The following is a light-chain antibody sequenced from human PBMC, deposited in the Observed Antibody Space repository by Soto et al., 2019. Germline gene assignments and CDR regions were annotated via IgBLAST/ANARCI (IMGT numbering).Light chain of an antibody. Sequence: EIMLTQSPATLSLTPGERATLSCRASQSVSSYLAWYQQKPGQAPRLLIYDASNRATGIPARFSGSGSGTEFTLTITSLQSEDFALYYCQQYNDWPLTFGQGTKVDI. CDR1: QSVSSY. CDR2: DAS. V-gene: IGKV3-11*01. CDR3: QQYNDWPLT. J-gene: IGKJ1*01.